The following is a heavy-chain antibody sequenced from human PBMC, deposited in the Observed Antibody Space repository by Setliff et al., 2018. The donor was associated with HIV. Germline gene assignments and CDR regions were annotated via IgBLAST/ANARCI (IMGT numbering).Heavy chain of an antibody. Sequence: SETLSLTCAVYGGSFSGYSWTWIRQPPGKGPEWIGEINHSGSTKYNPSLKNQVTMSVDTSKNQFSLRVTSVTAADSSIFYCARKSRYSDTSGYFKHYIYYYLDVWGKGTTVTVSS. D-gene: IGHD3-22*01. CDR2: INHSGST. CDR3: ARKSRYSDTSGYFKHYIYYYLDV. J-gene: IGHJ6*03. CDR1: GGSFSGYS. V-gene: IGHV4-34*01.